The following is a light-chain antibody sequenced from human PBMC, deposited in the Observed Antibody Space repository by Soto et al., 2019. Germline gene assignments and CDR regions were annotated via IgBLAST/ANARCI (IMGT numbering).Light chain of an antibody. CDR2: DAS. CDR1: QSISSY. V-gene: IGKV1-33*01. Sequence: DIHVTQSPPSLSASVGDRVTITCRASQSISSYLNWYQQKPGKAPKLLIYDASNLETGVPSRFSGGGSGTHFTFTISNLQPEDFATYYCQQLNSYPHTFGGGTKVDVK. CDR3: QQLNSYPHT. J-gene: IGKJ4*01.